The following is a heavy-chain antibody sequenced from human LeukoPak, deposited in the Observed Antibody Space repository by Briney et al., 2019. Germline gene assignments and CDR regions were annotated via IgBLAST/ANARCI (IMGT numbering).Heavy chain of an antibody. V-gene: IGHV3-9*01. CDR2: ISWNSGSI. J-gene: IGHJ4*02. D-gene: IGHD6-19*01. CDR3: AKDISSGWYPPGGFDY. CDR1: GFTFSDYW. Sequence: GGSLRLSCVASGFTFSDYWMTWVRQAPGKGLEWVSGISWNSGSIGCADSVKGRFTISRDNAKNSLYLQMNSLRAEDTALYYCAKDISSGWYPPGGFDYWGQGTLVTVSS.